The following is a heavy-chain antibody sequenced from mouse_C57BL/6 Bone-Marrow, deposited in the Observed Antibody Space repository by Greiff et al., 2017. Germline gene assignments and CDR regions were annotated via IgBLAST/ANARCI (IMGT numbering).Heavy chain of an antibody. J-gene: IGHJ2*01. CDR1: GYTFTDPT. D-gene: IGHD2-4*01. V-gene: IGHV1-78*01. Sequence: QVQLQQSDAELVKPGASVKISCKVSGYTFTDPTIHWMKQRPEQGLAWIGYLYPRDGSTKYNEKFKGKATLTADKSSSTAYMQLNSLTSEDSAVYFCARWYDYGPYYFDYWGQGTTRTVSS. CDR3: ARWYDYGPYYFDY. CDR2: LYPRDGST.